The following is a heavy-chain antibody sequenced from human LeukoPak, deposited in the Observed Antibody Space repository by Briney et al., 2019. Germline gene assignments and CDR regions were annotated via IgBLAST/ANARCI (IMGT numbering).Heavy chain of an antibody. CDR2: INQDGSDK. CDR3: ARGYPNDY. V-gene: IGHV3-7*01. D-gene: IGHD2-2*02. Sequence: GGSLTLSCVPSGFTFSAYSMTWVRQAPGKGLEWVANINQDGSDKFYVDSVKGRFTISRDNAKNSAYLQMKSLRAEDAAVDYCARGYPNDYWGQGTVVTVSA. CDR1: GFTFSAYS. J-gene: IGHJ4*02.